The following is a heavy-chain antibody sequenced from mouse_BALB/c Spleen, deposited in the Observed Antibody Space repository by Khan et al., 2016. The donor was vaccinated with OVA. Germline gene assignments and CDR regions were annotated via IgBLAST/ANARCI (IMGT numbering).Heavy chain of an antibody. CDR2: INTYTGEP. Sequence: QIQLVQSGPELKKPGETVTISCKASGYTFTNYGMHWVKQAPGKGLKWMGWINTYTGEPTYADDFKGRFAFSLETSANTVYLHINNLTYEHTATHFWEGSASYWCVDVWGARTMVTVSS. CDR1: GYTFTNYG. CDR3: EGSASYWCVDV. V-gene: IGHV9-3-1*01. J-gene: IGHJ1*01. D-gene: IGHD6-1*01.